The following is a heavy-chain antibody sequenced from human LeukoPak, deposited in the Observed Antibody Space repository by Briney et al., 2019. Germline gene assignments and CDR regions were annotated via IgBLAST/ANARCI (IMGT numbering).Heavy chain of an antibody. CDR2: ISAYNGNT. CDR3: ARERIEGGVPMPHFDY. CDR1: GYTFTSYG. J-gene: IGHJ4*02. Sequence: ASVKVSCKASGYTFTSYGISWVRQAPGQGLEWMGWISAYNGNTNYAQNLQGRVTMTTDTSTSTAYMELRSLRSDDTAVYYCARERIEGGVPMPHFDYWGQGTLVTVSS. D-gene: IGHD3-16*01. V-gene: IGHV1-18*01.